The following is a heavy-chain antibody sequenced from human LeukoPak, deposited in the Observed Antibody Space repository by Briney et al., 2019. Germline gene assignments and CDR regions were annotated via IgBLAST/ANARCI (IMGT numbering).Heavy chain of an antibody. CDR1: GGSISSYY. CDR2: IYYSGST. V-gene: IGHV4-59*08. D-gene: IGHD6-19*01. Sequence: SETLSLTCTVSGGSISSYYWSWIRQPPGKGLEWIGYIYYSGSTNYNPSLKSRVTISVGTSKNQFSLKLSSVTAADTAVYYCARSASGWSRGVDYWGQGTLVTVSS. CDR3: ARSASGWSRGVDY. J-gene: IGHJ4*02.